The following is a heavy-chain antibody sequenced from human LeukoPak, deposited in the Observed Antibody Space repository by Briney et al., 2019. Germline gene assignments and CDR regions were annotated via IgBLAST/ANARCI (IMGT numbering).Heavy chain of an antibody. V-gene: IGHV3-53*01. CDR3: ARSARLMKGVVEVTALDD. CDR1: GFTVSSNY. Sequence: GGSLRLSCAASGFTVSSNYMSWVRQAPGKGLEWVSVIYSGGSTYYADSVKGRFTISRDNSKSTLYIQMNSLRADDTAVYYCARSARLMKGVVEVTALDDWGQGTLVTVSS. D-gene: IGHD3-3*01. J-gene: IGHJ4*02. CDR2: IYSGGST.